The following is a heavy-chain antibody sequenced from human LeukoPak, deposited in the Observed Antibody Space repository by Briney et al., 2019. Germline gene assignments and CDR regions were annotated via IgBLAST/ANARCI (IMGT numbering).Heavy chain of an antibody. J-gene: IGHJ6*02. CDR1: GGSISSGDYY. D-gene: IGHD2-2*01. CDR3: ARESRYCRSTSSYSPYYGMDV. Sequence: PSETLSLSCTVSGGSISSGDYYWSWMRQPPGKGLEWIGYIYYSGSTYYNPSLKSRVTISVDTSKNQFSLKLSSVTAADTAVYYCARESRYCRSTSSYSPYYGMDVWGQGTTVTVSS. V-gene: IGHV4-30-4*01. CDR2: IYYSGST.